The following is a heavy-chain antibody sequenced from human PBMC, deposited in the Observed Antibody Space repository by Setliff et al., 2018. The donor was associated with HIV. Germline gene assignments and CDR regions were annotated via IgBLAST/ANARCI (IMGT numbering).Heavy chain of an antibody. CDR2: INSNGSTT. CDR3: ARDDPAGGIDF. CDR1: GFAFSSFW. J-gene: IGHJ4*02. Sequence: GGSLRLSCAASGFAFSSFWMHWVRQVPGKGLVWVSRINSNGSTTNYADSVKGRFAISRDNAKNTLYLQMNSLRAEDTAIYYCARDDPAGGIDFWGQGTLVTVSS. D-gene: IGHD1-26*01. V-gene: IGHV3-74*01.